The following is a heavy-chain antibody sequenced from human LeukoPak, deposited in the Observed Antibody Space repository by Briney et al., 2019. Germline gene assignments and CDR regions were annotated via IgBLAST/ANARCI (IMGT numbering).Heavy chain of an antibody. Sequence: ASVKVSCKAPGGTFSNYAISWVRQAPGQGLEWMARIIPILDIANYAQKFQGRVTITADKSTSTAYMEPSSLRSEDTAVYYCARDRGTVTAATTDHYYYGLDVWGQGTTVTVSS. J-gene: IGHJ6*02. V-gene: IGHV1-69*04. CDR1: GGTFSNYA. CDR3: ARDRGTVTAATTDHYYYGLDV. D-gene: IGHD2-2*01. CDR2: IIPILDIA.